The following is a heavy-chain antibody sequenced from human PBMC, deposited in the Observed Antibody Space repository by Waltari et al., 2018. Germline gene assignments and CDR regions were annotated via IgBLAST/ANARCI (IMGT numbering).Heavy chain of an antibody. CDR3: TRVPPLECGGETCYHFDS. CDR1: GFRFSSYR. J-gene: IGHJ4*02. Sequence: EVQLVESGGGLVKPGGSLRLSCEASGFRFSSYRLTWVRLAPGKGLEWVSSISSSSTYIDYADSVKGRFTISRDNAKNSLFLQMNSLRAEDTAVYYCTRVPPLECGGETCYHFDSWGQGTLVTVSS. CDR2: ISSSSTYI. V-gene: IGHV3-21*01. D-gene: IGHD2-21*01.